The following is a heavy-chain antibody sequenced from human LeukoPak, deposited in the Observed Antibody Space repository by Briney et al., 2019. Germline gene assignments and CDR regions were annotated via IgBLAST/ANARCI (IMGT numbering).Heavy chain of an antibody. V-gene: IGHV3-74*01. Sequence: GGSLRLSCAASGFSLSSYWMHWVRQAPGKGPVWVSRINAHGSSTNYADSVKGRFTISRDNAKNMVYLQMNSLSAEDTAMYYCTFSSYGDHIGVDAFDMWGQGTMVTVSS. CDR3: TFSSYGDHIGVDAFDM. J-gene: IGHJ3*02. D-gene: IGHD4-17*01. CDR1: GFSLSSYW. CDR2: INAHGSST.